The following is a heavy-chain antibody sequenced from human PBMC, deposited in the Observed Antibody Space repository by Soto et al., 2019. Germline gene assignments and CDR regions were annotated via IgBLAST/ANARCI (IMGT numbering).Heavy chain of an antibody. Sequence: SETLSLTCTVSGDSISSYYWSWIRQPPGKGLEWIGYIYYSGSTDYNPSLKSRVTISVDTSKSHFSLKVSSVTAADTAVYYCARDDLLPRPPRYWGQGTLVTVSS. D-gene: IGHD3-9*01. CDR3: ARDDLLPRPPRY. J-gene: IGHJ4*02. CDR1: GDSISSYY. CDR2: IYYSGST. V-gene: IGHV4-59*01.